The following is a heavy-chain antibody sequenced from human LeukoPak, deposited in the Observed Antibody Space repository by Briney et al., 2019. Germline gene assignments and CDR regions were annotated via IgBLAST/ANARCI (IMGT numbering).Heavy chain of an antibody. CDR1: GFTFSNAW. CDR2: IKSKTDGGTT. CDR3: TTDKGGYSGYEFDH. D-gene: IGHD5-12*01. J-gene: IGHJ4*02. V-gene: IGHV3-15*01. Sequence: GGSLRLSCAASGFTFSNAWMSWVRQAPGKGLEWVGRIKSKTDGGTTDYAAPVKGRFTISRDDSKNTLYLQMNSLKTEDTAVYYCTTDKGGYSGYEFDHWGQGTLVTVSS.